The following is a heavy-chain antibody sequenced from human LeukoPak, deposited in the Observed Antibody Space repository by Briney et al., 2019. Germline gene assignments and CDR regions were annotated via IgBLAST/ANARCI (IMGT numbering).Heavy chain of an antibody. CDR2: IYYSGST. J-gene: IGHJ3*02. Sequence: PSETLSLTCTVSGGSISSSSYYWGWIRQPPGKGLEWIGSIYYSGSTYYNPSLKSRVTISVDTSNNQFSLKLTSVTAADTAVYYCARDRSRDGYKGDRFDIWGQGTMVTVSS. CDR3: ARDRSRDGYKGDRFDI. CDR1: GGSISSSSYY. D-gene: IGHD5-24*01. V-gene: IGHV4-39*07.